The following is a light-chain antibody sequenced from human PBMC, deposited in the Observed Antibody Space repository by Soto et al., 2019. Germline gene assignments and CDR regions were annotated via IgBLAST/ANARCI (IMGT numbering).Light chain of an antibody. CDR3: AAWDDSPSYV. V-gene: IGLV1-44*01. CDR1: SSNIGSNT. Sequence: QSVLTQPPSASGTPGQRVTISCSGSSSNIGSNTVNWYQQLPGTAPKLLIYSNNQRPSGVPDRFSGSKSGTSASLAISGLQSEDEADYYCAAWDDSPSYVFVPGTKVTVL. CDR2: SNN. J-gene: IGLJ1*01.